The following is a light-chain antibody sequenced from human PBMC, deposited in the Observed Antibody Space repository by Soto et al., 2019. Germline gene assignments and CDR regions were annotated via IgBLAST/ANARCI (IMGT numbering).Light chain of an antibody. CDR2: DAS. V-gene: IGKV1-33*01. CDR3: QQYDNLLT. Sequence: DIQMTQSPSSLSASVGDRVTITCQASQDISNYLNWYQQKPGKAPKLLIYDASNLETGVPSRFSGSVSRTDFTFTISSLQPEDIATYYCQQYDNLLTFGGGTKVEIK. J-gene: IGKJ4*01. CDR1: QDISNY.